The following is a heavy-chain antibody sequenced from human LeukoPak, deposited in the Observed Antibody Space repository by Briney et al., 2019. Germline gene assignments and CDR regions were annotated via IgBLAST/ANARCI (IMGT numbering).Heavy chain of an antibody. CDR1: GFTFSSYA. D-gene: IGHD2-15*01. CDR3: ARDVSLVVGASDF. Sequence: GSLRPSCAASGFTFSSYAMTWVRQAPGKGLEWVSVISGSGGSTDYADSVKGRFTISRDDSKNTLYLHINSLRAEDTAIYYCARDVSLVVGASDFWGQGTPVTVSS. V-gene: IGHV3-23*01. J-gene: IGHJ4*02. CDR2: ISGSGGST.